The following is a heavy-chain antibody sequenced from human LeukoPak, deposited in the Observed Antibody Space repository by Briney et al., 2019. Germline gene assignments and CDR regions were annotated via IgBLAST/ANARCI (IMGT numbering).Heavy chain of an antibody. V-gene: IGHV3-30-3*01. CDR2: ISYDGSKK. CDR1: GFSFSTSA. D-gene: IGHD3-22*01. CDR3: ARDGDPYDSSGYYIRHKFAGGLSYFDF. Sequence: GGSLRLSCAACGFSFSTSAMHWVRQAPGKGMEWVATISYDGSKKYYADSVRGRFTISREKSKNTLHLQMNSLRAEDTAVYYCARDGDPYDSSGYYIRHKFAGGLSYFDFWGQGTLVTVSS. J-gene: IGHJ4*02.